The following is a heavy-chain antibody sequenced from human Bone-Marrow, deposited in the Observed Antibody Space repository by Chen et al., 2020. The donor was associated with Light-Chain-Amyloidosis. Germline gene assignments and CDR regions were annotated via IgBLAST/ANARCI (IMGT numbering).Heavy chain of an antibody. V-gene: IGHV4-61*02. J-gene: IGHJ6*03. CDR3: AREGTAMGRGQFLNFFYYMDV. CDR1: GASMTNGSHH. Sequence: GSGPGLVKPSQTLSLTCSVSGASMTNGSHHWSWIRLPAGKGLEWIGRIYTSGNTNYSPSLKSRVTISVDTSKNQFSLKLNSVTAADTAVYYCAREGTAMGRGQFLNFFYYMDVWGKGTTVTVSS. CDR2: IYTSGNT. D-gene: IGHD5-18*01.